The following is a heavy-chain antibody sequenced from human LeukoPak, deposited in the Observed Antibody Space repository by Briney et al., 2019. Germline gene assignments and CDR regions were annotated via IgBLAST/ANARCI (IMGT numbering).Heavy chain of an antibody. CDR2: ISYDGSNK. CDR3: ARESPGIAAAGTSYSDY. D-gene: IGHD6-13*01. CDR1: GFTFSSYA. J-gene: IGHJ4*02. V-gene: IGHV3-30-3*01. Sequence: GGSLRLSCAASGFTFSSYAMHWVRQAPGKGLEWVAVISYDGSNKYYADSVKGRFTISRDNSKNTLYLQMNSLRAEDTAVYYCARESPGIAAAGTSYSDYWGQGTLVTVSS.